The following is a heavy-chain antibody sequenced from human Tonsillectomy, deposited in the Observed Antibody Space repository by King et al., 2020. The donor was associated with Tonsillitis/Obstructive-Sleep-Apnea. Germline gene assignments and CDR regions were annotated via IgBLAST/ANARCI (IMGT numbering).Heavy chain of an antibody. J-gene: IGHJ3*02. Sequence: VQLVESGGGVERPGGSLRLSCVASGFSFDDYGMSWVRQAPGRGLEWVAGINWNGENTGYGDFVKGRFTISRDSAKKYLYLQLNSLRVEETAIYYCARRAMTTVPTWALDMWGQGTVVTVSS. CDR3: ARRAMTTVPTWALDM. V-gene: IGHV3-20*04. CDR1: GFSFDDYG. CDR2: INWNGENT. D-gene: IGHD4-17*01.